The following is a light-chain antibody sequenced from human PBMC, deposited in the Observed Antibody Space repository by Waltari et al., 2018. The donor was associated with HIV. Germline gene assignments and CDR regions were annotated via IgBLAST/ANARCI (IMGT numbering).Light chain of an antibody. J-gene: IGKJ2*01. CDR2: EAA. CDR1: QSISAK. CDR3: QQYDSGPRGIT. V-gene: IGKV3-15*01. Sequence: EIVMTQSPPTLSVSPGQRVTLSWRPSQSISAKVAWYQQRPGQAPRLLIYEAATRPTGIPARFSGSGSGTEFTLTISSLQSEDFATYFCQQYDSGPRGITFGQGTMLEIK.